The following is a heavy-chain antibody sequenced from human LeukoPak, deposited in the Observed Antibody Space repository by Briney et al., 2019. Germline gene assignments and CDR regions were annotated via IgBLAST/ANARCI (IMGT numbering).Heavy chain of an antibody. V-gene: IGHV4-34*01. CDR1: GESFSGHY. CDR3: ARPRYGSGSLDS. CDR2: INHSGST. D-gene: IGHD3-10*01. Sequence: PSETLSLTFAVYGESFSGHYWTWIRQPPGRGLEWSGEINHSGSTTSNPSLNNRVTISVDTSKNQISLKLTSVTAADTAVYYCARPRYGSGSLDSWGQGTLVTVSS. J-gene: IGHJ4*02.